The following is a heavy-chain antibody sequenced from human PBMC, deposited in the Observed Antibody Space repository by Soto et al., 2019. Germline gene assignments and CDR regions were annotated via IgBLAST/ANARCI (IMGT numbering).Heavy chain of an antibody. V-gene: IGHV1-18*01. CDR3: AREGVTIFGVVNNWFDP. J-gene: IGHJ5*02. CDR2: ISAYNGNT. CDR1: GYTFTSYG. Sequence: GASVKVSCKASGYTFTSYGISWVRQAPGQGLEWMGWISAYNGNTNYAQKLQGRVTMTTDTSTSTAYMELRGLRSDDTAVYYCAREGVTIFGVVNNWFDPWGQGTLVTVSS. D-gene: IGHD3-3*01.